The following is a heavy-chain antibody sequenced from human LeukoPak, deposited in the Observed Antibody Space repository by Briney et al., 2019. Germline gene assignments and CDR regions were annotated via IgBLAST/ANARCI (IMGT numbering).Heavy chain of an antibody. V-gene: IGHV4-59*01. CDR3: ARGVVAAAGRTFDF. Sequence: SETLSLTCTVSGGSISSYYWNWIRQPPGKGLEWIGYIYSSGTTNYNPSLKSRVTISLDTSQNQFSLKLSSLTAADTAVYYCARGVVAAAGRTFDFWGQGTLVTVSS. D-gene: IGHD6-13*01. CDR1: GGSISSYY. CDR2: IYSSGTT. J-gene: IGHJ4*02.